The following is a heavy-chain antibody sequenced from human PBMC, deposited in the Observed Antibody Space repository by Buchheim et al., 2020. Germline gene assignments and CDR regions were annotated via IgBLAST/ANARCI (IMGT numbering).Heavy chain of an antibody. D-gene: IGHD2-2*01. V-gene: IGHV1-2*04. CDR1: GYTFTGYY. J-gene: IGHJ6*02. CDR2: INPNSGGT. Sequence: QVQLVQSGAEVKKPGASVKVSCKASGYTFTGYYMHWVRQAPGQGLEWMGWINPNSGGTNYAQKFQGWVTLTRDTSISTAYMELSRLRSDDTAVYYCARDLSSSTTPNYYYYGMDVWGQGTT. CDR3: ARDLSSSTTPNYYYYGMDV.